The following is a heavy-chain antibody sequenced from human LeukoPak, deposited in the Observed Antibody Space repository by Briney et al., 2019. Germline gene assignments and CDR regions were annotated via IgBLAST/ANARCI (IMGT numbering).Heavy chain of an antibody. CDR1: GGSISSSSYY. D-gene: IGHD3-22*01. J-gene: IGHJ4*02. CDR3: ARDGYIYDSSGYYSLDY. Sequence: SETLSLTCTVSGGSISSSSYYWGWIRQPPGKGLEWIGSIYYSGSTYYNPSLKSRVTMSVDTSKNQFSLKLSSVTAADTAVYYCARDGYIYDSSGYYSLDYWGQGTLVTVSS. V-gene: IGHV4-39*07. CDR2: IYYSGST.